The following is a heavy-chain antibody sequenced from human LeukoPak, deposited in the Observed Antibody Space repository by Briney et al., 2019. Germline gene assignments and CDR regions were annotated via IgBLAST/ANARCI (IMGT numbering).Heavy chain of an antibody. CDR1: GGTLSSYT. J-gene: IGHJ4*02. Sequence: GASVKVSCKASGGTLSSYTISWVRQAPGQGLEWMGRIIPILGIANYAQKFQGRVTITADKSTSTAYMELSSLRSEDTAVYYCARAVAGTGYFDHWGQGTLVTVSS. CDR2: IIPILGIA. V-gene: IGHV1-69*02. CDR3: ARAVAGTGYFDH. D-gene: IGHD6-19*01.